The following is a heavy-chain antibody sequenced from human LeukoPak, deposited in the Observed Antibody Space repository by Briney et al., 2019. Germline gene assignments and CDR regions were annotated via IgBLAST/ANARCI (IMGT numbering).Heavy chain of an antibody. CDR2: IHHSGST. V-gene: IGHV4-38-2*02. CDR3: ARARIAVPRYYFDY. CDR1: GYSFSSGYY. D-gene: IGHD6-19*01. Sequence: SETLSLTCIVSGYSFSSGYYWGWIRQPPGKGLEWIGNIHHSGSTYYNPSLKSRVTISVDTSKNQFSLKLSSVTAADTAVYYCARARIAVPRYYFDYWGQGTLVTVSS. J-gene: IGHJ4*02.